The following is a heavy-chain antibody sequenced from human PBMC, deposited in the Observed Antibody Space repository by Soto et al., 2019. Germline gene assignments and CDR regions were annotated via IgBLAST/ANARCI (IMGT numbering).Heavy chain of an antibody. J-gene: IGHJ6*02. V-gene: IGHV5-10-1*01. CDR1: GYSFTSYW. D-gene: IGHD2-2*01. CDR3: ASTYCSSTSCPYYYYGMDV. Sequence: GESLKISCKGSGYSFTSYWISWVRQMPGKGLEWMGRIDPSDSYTNYSPSFQGHVTISADKSISTAYLQWSSLKASDTAMYYCASTYCSSTSCPYYYYGMDVWCQGTTVTVSS. CDR2: IDPSDSYT.